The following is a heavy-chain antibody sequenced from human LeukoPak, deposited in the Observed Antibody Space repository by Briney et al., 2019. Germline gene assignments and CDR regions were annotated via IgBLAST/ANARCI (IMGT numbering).Heavy chain of an antibody. CDR2: IHYSGST. V-gene: IGHV4-59*02. D-gene: IGHD5-12*01. CDR1: GGSVAPYY. CDR3: ARDDSDYDDAFLI. J-gene: IGHJ3*02. Sequence: SETLSLTCSVPGGSVAPYYWTWIRQSPGKGLEWIGYIHYSGSTKYNPSLESRVTISVDTSRNQFSLKLNSVTAADTAVYYCARDDSDYDDAFLIWGQGTMVSVSS.